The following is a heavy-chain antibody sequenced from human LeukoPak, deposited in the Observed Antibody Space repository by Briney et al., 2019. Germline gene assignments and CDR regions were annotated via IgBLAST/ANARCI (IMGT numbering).Heavy chain of an antibody. CDR1: GFTFSNYA. CDR2: ISGSGGGT. V-gene: IGHV3-23*01. Sequence: PGGSLRLSCAASGFTFSNYAMTWVRQAPGKGLEWVSAISGSGGGTYYADSVKGRFTISRDNSKNTLYLQMNSLRAEDTAVYYCAKVAVPGGRVWDGDYWGQGTLVTVSS. CDR3: AKVAVPGGRVWDGDY. D-gene: IGHD1-26*01. J-gene: IGHJ4*02.